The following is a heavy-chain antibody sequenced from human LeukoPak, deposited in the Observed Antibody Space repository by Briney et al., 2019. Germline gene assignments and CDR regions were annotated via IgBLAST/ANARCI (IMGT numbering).Heavy chain of an antibody. CDR3: ARRPKTYYDSSGYYH. J-gene: IGHJ5*02. CDR1: GGSISSSSYY. V-gene: IGHV4-39*01. D-gene: IGHD3-22*01. Sequence: SETLSLTCTVSGGSISSSSYYWGWIRQPPGKGLEWIGSIYYSGSTYYNPSLKSRVTISVDTSKNQFSLKLSSVTAADTAVYYYARRPKTYYDSSGYYHWGQGTLVTVSS. CDR2: IYYSGST.